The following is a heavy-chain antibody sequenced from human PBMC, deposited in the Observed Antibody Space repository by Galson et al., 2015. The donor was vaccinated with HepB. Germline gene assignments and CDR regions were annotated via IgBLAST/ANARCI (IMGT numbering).Heavy chain of an antibody. CDR1: GFSLSTTEMR. V-gene: IGHV2-70*04. Sequence: TCTLSGFSLSTTEMRVSWIRQPPGKALEWLARIDWDDDKFYSTSLKTRLTISKDTSKNQVVLTMTNMDPVDTATYYCARSGYSSGWYPWYFDLWGRGTLVTVAS. CDR2: IDWDDDK. D-gene: IGHD6-19*01. J-gene: IGHJ2*01. CDR3: ARSGYSSGWYPWYFDL.